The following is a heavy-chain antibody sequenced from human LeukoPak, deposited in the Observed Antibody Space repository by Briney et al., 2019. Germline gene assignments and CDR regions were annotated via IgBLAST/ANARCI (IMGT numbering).Heavy chain of an antibody. CDR2: IYYSGST. CDR3: ARWDDSSRSFED. D-gene: IGHD3-22*01. CDR1: GGSISSGDYY. J-gene: IGHJ4*02. V-gene: IGHV4-30-4*01. Sequence: SETLSLTCTVSGGSISSGDYYWSWIRQPPGKGLEWIGYIYYSGSTYYNPSLKSRVTISVDTSKNQFSLKLSSVTAADTAVYYCARWDDSSRSFEDWGQGTLATVSS.